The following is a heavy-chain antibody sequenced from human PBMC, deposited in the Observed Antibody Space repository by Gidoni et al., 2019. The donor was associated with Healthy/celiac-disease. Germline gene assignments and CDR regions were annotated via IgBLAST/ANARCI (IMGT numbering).Heavy chain of an antibody. CDR1: GGSISSSSYY. CDR3: ARHGPYYYDSSAKPHYYFDY. V-gene: IGHV4-39*01. D-gene: IGHD3-22*01. J-gene: IGHJ4*02. CDR2: IYYSGST. Sequence: QLQLQESGPGLVKPSETLSLTCTVSGGSISSSSYYWGWIRQPPGKGLEWIGSIYYSGSTYYNPSLTSRVTISVDTSKNQFSLKLSSVTAADTAVYYCARHGPYYYDSSAKPHYYFDYWGQGTLVTVSS.